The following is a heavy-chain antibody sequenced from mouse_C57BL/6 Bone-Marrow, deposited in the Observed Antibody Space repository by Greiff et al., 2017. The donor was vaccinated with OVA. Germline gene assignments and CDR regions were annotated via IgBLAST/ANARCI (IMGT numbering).Heavy chain of an antibody. J-gene: IGHJ2*01. CDR2: IDPSDSYT. Sequence: QVQLQQPGAELVRPGTSVKLSCKASGYTFTSYWMHWVKQRPGQGLEWIGVIDPSDSYTNYNQKFKGKATLTVDTSSSTAYMQLSSLTSEDSAVYYCERLTLWGQGTTLTVSS. CDR3: ERLTL. V-gene: IGHV1-59*01. D-gene: IGHD4-1*01. CDR1: GYTFTSYW.